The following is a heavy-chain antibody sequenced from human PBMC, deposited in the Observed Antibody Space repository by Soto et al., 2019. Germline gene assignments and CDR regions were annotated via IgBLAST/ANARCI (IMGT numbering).Heavy chain of an antibody. CDR2: ISGSGGST. Sequence: GSLRLSCAASGFTFSSYAMSWVRQAPGKGLEWVSAISGSGGSTYYTDSVKGRFTISRDNSKHTLYLQMNSLRAEDTAVYYCAKDGGLCSSNGPSYYYGMDVWGQGTPVTVSS. CDR1: GFTFSSYA. J-gene: IGHJ6*02. D-gene: IGHD6-6*01. V-gene: IGHV3-23*01. CDR3: AKDGGLCSSNGPSYYYGMDV.